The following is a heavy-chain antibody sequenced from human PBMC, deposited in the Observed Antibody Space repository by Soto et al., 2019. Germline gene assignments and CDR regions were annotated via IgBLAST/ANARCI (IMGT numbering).Heavy chain of an antibody. J-gene: IGHJ6*02. D-gene: IGHD3-3*01. V-gene: IGHV4-4*07. CDR3: AGGDFGVGIPYYYYGMDV. Sequence: SETLSLTFTVSGGSISSYYWSWIRQPAGKGLEWIGRIYTSGSTNYNPSLKSRVTMSGDTSKNQFSLKLSSVTAADTAVYYCAGGDFGVGIPYYYYGMDVWGQGTTVT. CDR2: IYTSGST. CDR1: GGSISSYY.